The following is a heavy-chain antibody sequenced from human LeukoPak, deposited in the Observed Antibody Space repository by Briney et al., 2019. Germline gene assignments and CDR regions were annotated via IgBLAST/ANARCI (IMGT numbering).Heavy chain of an antibody. D-gene: IGHD2-2*01. V-gene: IGHV4-31*03. CDR2: IYYSGST. Sequence: SETLSLTCTVSVGSISSGGYYWSWIRQHPGKGLEWIWYIYYSGSTYYNPSLKSRVTISVDTSKNQFSLKLSSVTAADTAVYYCARGEVPAALGNWFDPWGQGTLVTVSS. J-gene: IGHJ5*02. CDR3: ARGEVPAALGNWFDP. CDR1: VGSISSGGYY.